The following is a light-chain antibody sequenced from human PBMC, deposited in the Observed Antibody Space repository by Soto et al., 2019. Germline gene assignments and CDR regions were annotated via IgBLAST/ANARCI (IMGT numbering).Light chain of an antibody. J-gene: IGKJ1*01. CDR3: PPYGSSGT. CDR2: DAS. CDR1: QSVSNF. V-gene: IGKV3-20*01. Sequence: ESVFQQIRRTLCRESVDTATVSGRASQSVSNFLGWYQQKPGQAPRLLIYDASNRAAGIPARFSGSGSGTDFTLSFSSLALLEIGVYDCPPYGSSGTFGQGTKVDIK.